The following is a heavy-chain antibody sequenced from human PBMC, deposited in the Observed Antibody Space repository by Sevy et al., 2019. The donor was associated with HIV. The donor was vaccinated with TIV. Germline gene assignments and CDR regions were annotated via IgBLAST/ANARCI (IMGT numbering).Heavy chain of an antibody. CDR1: GASISSYY. CDR2: IYYNGRT. Sequence: SETLSLTCTVSGASISSYYWSWIRQPPGKGLEWVGYIYYNGRTNYNPSLKSRVTISVDTSKNQFSLKLISVTAADTAGYYCAGSLADYYYGMDVWGQGTTVTVSS. CDR3: AGSLADYYYGMDV. V-gene: IGHV4-59*01. J-gene: IGHJ6*02.